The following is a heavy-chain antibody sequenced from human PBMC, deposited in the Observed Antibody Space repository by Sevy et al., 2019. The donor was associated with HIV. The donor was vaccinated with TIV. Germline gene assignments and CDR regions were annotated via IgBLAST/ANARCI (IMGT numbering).Heavy chain of an antibody. J-gene: IGHJ3*01. CDR2: ISVSGGTP. CDR3: AKGDEPTTDYIEYVPNSFDF. V-gene: IGHV3-23*01. CDR1: GFTFTTYP. D-gene: IGHD4-4*01. Sequence: GGSLRLSCAASGFTFTTYPMSWVRQAPGKGLEGSSSISVSGGTPNYPDSVKGRFTISRDNSKNTLYLQMNSLRAEDTAIYYCAKGDEPTTDYIEYVPNSFDFWGQGTMVTVSS.